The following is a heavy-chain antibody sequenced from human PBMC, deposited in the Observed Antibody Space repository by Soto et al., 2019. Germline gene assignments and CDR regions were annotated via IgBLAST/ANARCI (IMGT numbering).Heavy chain of an antibody. CDR3: QLIGGDYVGNTT. CDR2: IIPILGIA. D-gene: IGHD4-17*01. J-gene: IGHJ5*02. Sequence: QVQLVQSGAEVKKPGSSVKVSCKASGGTFSSYTISWVRQAPGQGLEWMGRIIPILGIANYAQKFQGRVTITADKSTSTAYMELSSLRSEDTAVYYCQLIGGDYVGNTTWGQGTLVTVSS. CDR1: GGTFSSYT. V-gene: IGHV1-69*02.